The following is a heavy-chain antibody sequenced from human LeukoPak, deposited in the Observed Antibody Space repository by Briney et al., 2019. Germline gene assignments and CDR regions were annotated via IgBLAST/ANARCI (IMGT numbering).Heavy chain of an antibody. V-gene: IGHV4-4*07. Sequence: PSETLSLTCTVSGGSISSYFWSWIRPPAGKGLEWIGRMYSSGSANYNPSLKSGVIMSVDTSKIQFSLELNSVTAADTAVYYCARDPSTLAGFFDSWGQGTLVTVSS. CDR1: GGSISSYF. CDR3: ARDPSTLAGFFDS. J-gene: IGHJ4*02. CDR2: MYSSGSA. D-gene: IGHD6-19*01.